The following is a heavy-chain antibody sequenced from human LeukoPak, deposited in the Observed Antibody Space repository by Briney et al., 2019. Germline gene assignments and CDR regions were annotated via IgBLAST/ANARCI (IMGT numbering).Heavy chain of an antibody. Sequence: PSETLSLTCTVSGGSISSSSYYWGWVRQPPGKGLEWIGSVYYSGTTYYNPSLKSRVTISVDTSKNQFSLTLSSVTAADTAVYYRARSPRDQYSYGRAPFDYWGQGILVTVSS. D-gene: IGHD5-18*01. J-gene: IGHJ4*02. CDR1: GGSISSSSYY. CDR3: ARSPRDQYSYGRAPFDY. CDR2: VYYSGTT. V-gene: IGHV4-39*01.